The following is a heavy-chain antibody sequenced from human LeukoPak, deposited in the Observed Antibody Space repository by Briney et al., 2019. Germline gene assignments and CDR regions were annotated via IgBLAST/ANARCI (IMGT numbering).Heavy chain of an antibody. CDR1: GFTFNSYA. Sequence: PGGSLRLSCAASGFTFNSYAMSWVRQAPGKGLEWVGRIASKTDGGTTDYAAPVKGRFTISRDDSKNTLFLQMNSLKTEDTAVYYCTTGIRGDCGQGTLVTVSS. J-gene: IGHJ4*02. CDR2: IASKTDGGTT. V-gene: IGHV3-15*04. CDR3: TTGIRGD.